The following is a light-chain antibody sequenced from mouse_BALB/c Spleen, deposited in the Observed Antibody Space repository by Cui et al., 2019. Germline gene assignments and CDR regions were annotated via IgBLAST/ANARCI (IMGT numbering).Light chain of an antibody. V-gene: IGKV4-69*01. CDR2: DTS. J-gene: IGKJ1*01. CDR1: SSVSY. Sequence: QILHTQSPAIISASPGDQATMTCSASSSVSYIHWYQQTPGSSPKPWIYDTSNLASGFPARFSGSGSGTSYSLIISGMEAEDAATYYCHQRSSYPWTFGGGTKLEIK. CDR3: HQRSSYPWT.